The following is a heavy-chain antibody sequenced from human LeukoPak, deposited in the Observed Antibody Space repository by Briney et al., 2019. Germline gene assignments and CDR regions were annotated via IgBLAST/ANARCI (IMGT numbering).Heavy chain of an antibody. CDR2: IWYDGSYK. V-gene: IGHV3-33*01. Sequence: GGSLRLSCAASGFTFSSYGMHWVRQAPGMGLEWVAVIWYDGSYKYYADSVRGRFTISRDNSKNTLYLQMNSLRAEDAAMYYCARHATELDYWGQGTLVTVSS. CDR3: ARHATELDY. CDR1: GFTFSSYG. J-gene: IGHJ4*02.